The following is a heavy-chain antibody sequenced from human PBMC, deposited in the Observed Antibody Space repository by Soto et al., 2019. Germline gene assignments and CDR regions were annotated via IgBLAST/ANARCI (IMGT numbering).Heavy chain of an antibody. V-gene: IGHV4-30-4*01. J-gene: IGHJ4*02. CDR1: GGSISSGDYY. CDR2: IYYSGST. Sequence: SETLSLTCTVSGGSISSGDYYWSWIRQPPGKGLEWIGYIYYSGSTYYNPALKSRVTISVDTSKNQFSLKLSSVTAADTAVYYCARGPVQSGYDSSGFVVGGYFDYWGQGTLVTVSS. D-gene: IGHD3-22*01. CDR3: ARGPVQSGYDSSGFVVGGYFDY.